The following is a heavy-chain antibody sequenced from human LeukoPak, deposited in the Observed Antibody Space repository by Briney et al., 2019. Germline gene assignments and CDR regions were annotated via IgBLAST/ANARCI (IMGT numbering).Heavy chain of an antibody. CDR3: AKEGLGYSYGYNYYYYYMDV. Sequence: GGSLRLSCAASGFTFDDYAMHWVRQAPGKGLEWVSGINWNSNSIGYADSVKGRFTISRDNAKNSLYLQMNSLRAEDTAFYYCAKEGLGYSYGYNYYYYYMDVWGKGATVTISS. V-gene: IGHV3-9*01. CDR1: GFTFDDYA. J-gene: IGHJ6*03. CDR2: INWNSNSI. D-gene: IGHD5-18*01.